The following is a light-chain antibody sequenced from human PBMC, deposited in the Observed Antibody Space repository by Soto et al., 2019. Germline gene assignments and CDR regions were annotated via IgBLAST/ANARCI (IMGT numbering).Light chain of an antibody. CDR3: QQRRHWPLT. Sequence: EIVLTQSPATLSLSPGERATLSCRSSQSVNRYLAWYQQKPGLAPRLLIYDASNRATDIPARSSGSGSGTDFTLTISRLEPEDFAVYYCQQRRHWPLTFGGGTKLEIK. J-gene: IGKJ4*02. CDR1: QSVNRY. CDR2: DAS. V-gene: IGKV3-11*01.